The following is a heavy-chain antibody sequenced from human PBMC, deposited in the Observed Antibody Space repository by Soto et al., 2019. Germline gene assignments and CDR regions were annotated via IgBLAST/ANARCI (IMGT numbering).Heavy chain of an antibody. D-gene: IGHD5-18*01. CDR3: ARGDVDTAMVTGAFDI. V-gene: IGHV4-59*12. J-gene: IGHJ3*02. CDR2: IYYSGST. Sequence: PSETLSLTCTVSGGSISSYYWSWIRQPPGKGLEWIGYIYYSGSTYYNPSLKSRVTISVDTSKNQFSLKLSSVTAADTAVYYCARGDVDTAMVTGAFDIWGQGTMVTVSS. CDR1: GGSISSYY.